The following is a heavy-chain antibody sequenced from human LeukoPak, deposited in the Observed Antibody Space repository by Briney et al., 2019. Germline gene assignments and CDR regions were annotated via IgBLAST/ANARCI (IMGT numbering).Heavy chain of an antibody. J-gene: IGHJ4*02. Sequence: GVETYYLDSVKGRFTITRGNNRNSLFLQMYSLRAEDTAVYFCARENGYCSGSDCYSYFDSWGQGTLVTVSS. V-gene: IGHV3-7*01. CDR3: ARENGYCSGSDCYSYFDS. CDR2: GVET. D-gene: IGHD2-15*01.